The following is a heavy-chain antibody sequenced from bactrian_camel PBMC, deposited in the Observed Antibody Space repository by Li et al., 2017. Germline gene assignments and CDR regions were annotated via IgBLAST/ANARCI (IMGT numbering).Heavy chain of an antibody. CDR1: GLTFSNYH. CDR3: VALAWGFNY. D-gene: IGHD1*01. CDR2: LKWDGTDT. V-gene: IGHV3S14*01. J-gene: IGHJ4*01. Sequence: HVQLVESGGGSVQVEGSLRLSCAASGLTFSNYHIIWVRQPPGKGLEWVSTLKWDGTDTYYADFVKGRFTISIANTMNTAYLQMDSLKSEDTAQYYCVALAWGFNYWGQGTQVTVS.